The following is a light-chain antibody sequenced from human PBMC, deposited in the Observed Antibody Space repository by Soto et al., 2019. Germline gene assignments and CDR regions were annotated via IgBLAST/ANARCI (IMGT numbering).Light chain of an antibody. CDR3: QKYNSAPYT. Sequence: DIQMTQSPSSLSASVGDRVTITCRASQGISNNLAWYQQKPGKVPKLLIYAASTLQSGVPSRFSGSGSGTDFTLTISSLQPEDDATSYYQKYNSAPYTLGQGTKLEIK. CDR2: AAS. J-gene: IGKJ2*01. CDR1: QGISNN. V-gene: IGKV1-27*01.